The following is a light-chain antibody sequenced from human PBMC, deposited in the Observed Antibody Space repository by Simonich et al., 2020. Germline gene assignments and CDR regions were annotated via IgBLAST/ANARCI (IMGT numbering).Light chain of an antibody. CDR2: DVS. J-gene: IGLJ3*02. CDR1: SSDVGGYNY. V-gene: IGLV2-11*01. Sequence: QSALTQPRSVSGSPGPSVTISCTGTSSDVGGYNYVSWYQQHPGKAPKLMIYDVSKRPSGGPERFSGSKSGNTASLTISGLQAEDEADYYCCSYAGSYTFVFGGGTKLTVL. CDR3: CSYAGSYTFV.